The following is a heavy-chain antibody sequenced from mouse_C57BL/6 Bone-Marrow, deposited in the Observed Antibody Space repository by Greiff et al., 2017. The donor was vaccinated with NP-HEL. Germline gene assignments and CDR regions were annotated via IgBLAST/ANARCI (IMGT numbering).Heavy chain of an antibody. Sequence: EVKVEESGPGLVKPSQSLSLTCSVTGYSITSGYYWNWIRQFPGNKLEWMGYISYDGSNNYNPSLKNRISITRDTSKNQFFLKLNSVTTEDTATYYCASYYDYDDGVAYWGQGTLVTVSA. CDR3: ASYYDYDDGVAY. CDR2: ISYDGSN. V-gene: IGHV3-6*01. CDR1: GYSITSGYY. D-gene: IGHD2-4*01. J-gene: IGHJ3*01.